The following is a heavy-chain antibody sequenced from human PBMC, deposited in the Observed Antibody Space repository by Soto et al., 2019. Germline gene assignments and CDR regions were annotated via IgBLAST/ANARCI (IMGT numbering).Heavy chain of an antibody. D-gene: IGHD3-22*01. J-gene: IGHJ4*02. CDR2: ISYDGSEK. Sequence: GGSLRLSCAASGFTLSSFGIHWVRQAPGKGLEWVAVISYDGSEKYYADSVKGRFTIFRDNSKNTLWLQMNSLRAEDTAMYYCAKDRRYYDNTGYYFYFASWGQGTLVTVS. CDR1: GFTLSSFG. V-gene: IGHV3-30*18. CDR3: AKDRRYYDNTGYYFYFAS.